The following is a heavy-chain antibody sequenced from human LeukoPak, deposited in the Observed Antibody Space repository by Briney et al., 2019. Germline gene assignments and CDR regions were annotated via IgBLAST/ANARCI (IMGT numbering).Heavy chain of an antibody. D-gene: IGHD1-1*01. Sequence: GGSLRLSCAASGFTFSNAWMSWVRQAPGKGLEWVGRIKSKTDGGTTDYAAHGKGRITISRDDSKNTLYLQMNSLKTEDTAVYYCTTDRSQGTTMLFRPGDYYDYGMDVWGKGTTVTVSS. CDR3: TTDRSQGTTMLFRPGDYYDYGMDV. V-gene: IGHV3-15*01. CDR1: GFTFSNAW. CDR2: IKSKTDGGTT. J-gene: IGHJ6*04.